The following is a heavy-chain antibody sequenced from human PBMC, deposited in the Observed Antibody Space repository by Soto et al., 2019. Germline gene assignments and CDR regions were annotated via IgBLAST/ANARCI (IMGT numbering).Heavy chain of an antibody. CDR3: AKVGGYNYGYVDYFDY. J-gene: IGHJ4*02. Sequence: EVQLLESGGGLVQPGGSLRLSCAASGFTFSSYAMSWVRQAPGKGLEWVSAISGSGGSTYYADSVKGRFTISRDNPKNTLYLHMTSLRAEDTAVYYCAKVGGYNYGYVDYFDYWGQGTLVTVSS. D-gene: IGHD5-18*01. V-gene: IGHV3-23*01. CDR1: GFTFSSYA. CDR2: ISGSGGST.